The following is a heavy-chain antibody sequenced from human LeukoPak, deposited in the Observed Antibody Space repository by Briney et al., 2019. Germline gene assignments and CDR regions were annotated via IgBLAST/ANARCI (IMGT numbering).Heavy chain of an antibody. CDR1: GFTFSRYL. CDR2: ISADGSVT. D-gene: IGHD2-15*01. CDR3: ATAGGDGSRMGFDP. J-gene: IGHJ5*02. V-gene: IGHV3-74*01. Sequence: GGSLRPPCADSGFTFSRYLMHWVRQTPGKGLVWVSCISADGSVTRYADSVKGRFTISRDNTKSTLYLQMHSLRAEDTAVYYCATAGGDGSRMGFDPWGQGTLVTVSS.